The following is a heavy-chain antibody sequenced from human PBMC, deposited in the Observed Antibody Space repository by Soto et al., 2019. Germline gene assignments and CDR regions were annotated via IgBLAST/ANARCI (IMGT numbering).Heavy chain of an antibody. CDR1: GFTFSSYA. CDR3: AKLYSSGWSPVGYFDY. Sequence: GGSLRLSCAASGFTFSSYAMSWVRQAPGKGLEWVSAISGSGGSTYYADSVKGRFTISIDNSKNTLYLQMNSLRAEDTAVYYCAKLYSSGWSPVGYFDYWGQGTLVTVSS. CDR2: ISGSGGST. D-gene: IGHD6-19*01. J-gene: IGHJ4*02. V-gene: IGHV3-23*01.